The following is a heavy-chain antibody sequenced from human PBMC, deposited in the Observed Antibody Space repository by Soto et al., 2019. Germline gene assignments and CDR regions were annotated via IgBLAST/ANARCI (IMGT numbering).Heavy chain of an antibody. Sequence: ASGKIACKASGYTLNHNAINWVRQAPGQGLEWIGWMNTNTNTTDSAEVFEGRVSLTWDTSISTAYMQLNSLKIDDTAVYYCAREVVETSSLWLDPWGQGTLVTVS. CDR1: GYTLNHNA. CDR2: MNTNTNTT. D-gene: IGHD6-6*01. J-gene: IGHJ5*02. CDR3: AREVVETSSLWLDP. V-gene: IGHV1-8*01.